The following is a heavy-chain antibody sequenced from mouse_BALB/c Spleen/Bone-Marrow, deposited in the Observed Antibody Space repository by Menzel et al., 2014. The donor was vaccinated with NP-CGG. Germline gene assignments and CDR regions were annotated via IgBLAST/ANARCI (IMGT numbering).Heavy chain of an antibody. CDR1: GYTFTTYW. D-gene: IGHD1-1*01. V-gene: IGHV1-7*01. J-gene: IGHJ3*01. CDR3: ATYVGFAF. CDR2: INPSTGYI. Sequence: VQLQQSGAELAKPGASVKMSCKASGYTFTTYWMHWVKQRPGQGLEWIGYINPSTGYIEYNQKFKDKATLTADKSSSTAYMQLSSLTSEDSAVYYCATYVGFAFWGQGTLVTASA.